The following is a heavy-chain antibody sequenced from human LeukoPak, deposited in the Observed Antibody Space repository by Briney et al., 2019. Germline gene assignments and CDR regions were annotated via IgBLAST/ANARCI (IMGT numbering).Heavy chain of an antibody. D-gene: IGHD3-22*01. CDR2: ISSSGSTI. CDR3: ARDLIYYDSSGSDY. V-gene: IGHV3-48*03. Sequence: PGGSLRLSCAASGFTFSSYEMNWVRQAPGKGLEWVSYISSSGSTIYYADSVKGRFTISRDNAKNSLYLQMSSLRAEDTAVYYCARDLIYYDSSGSDYWGQGTLVTVSS. J-gene: IGHJ4*02. CDR1: GFTFSSYE.